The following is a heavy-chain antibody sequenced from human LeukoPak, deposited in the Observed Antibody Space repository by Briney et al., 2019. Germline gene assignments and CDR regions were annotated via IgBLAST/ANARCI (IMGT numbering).Heavy chain of an antibody. V-gene: IGHV4-39*07. Sequence: SETLSLTCTVSGGSISSSSYHWGWIRQPPGKGLEWIGSIYYSGSTYYNPSLKSRVTISVDTSKNQFSLKLSSVTAADTAVYYCARASPFDWLINNWFDPWGQGTLVTVSS. D-gene: IGHD3-9*01. CDR2: IYYSGST. CDR1: GGSISSSSYH. J-gene: IGHJ5*02. CDR3: ARASPFDWLINNWFDP.